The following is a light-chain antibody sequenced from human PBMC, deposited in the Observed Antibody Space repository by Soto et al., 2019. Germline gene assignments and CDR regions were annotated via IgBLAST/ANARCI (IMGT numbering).Light chain of an antibody. V-gene: IGKV3-11*01. CDR2: DAS. Sequence: EIVLTQSPATLSLSPGERATLSCRASQSVSSSLAWYQQKPGQAPRLLIYDASNRATGIPARFSGSGSGTDCTLTISSLEPEDFAVYYWQQRSNWPPLTFGGGTKVEIK. CDR3: QQRSNWPPLT. J-gene: IGKJ4*01. CDR1: QSVSSS.